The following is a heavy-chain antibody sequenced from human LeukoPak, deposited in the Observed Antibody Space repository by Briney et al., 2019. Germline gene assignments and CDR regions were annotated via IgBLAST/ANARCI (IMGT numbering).Heavy chain of an antibody. CDR1: GFTFSAYA. CDR3: AKESGKFDY. V-gene: IGHV3-43*02. CDR2: ISGDGVST. Sequence: GGSLRLSCEASGFTFSAYAMTWVRQAPGKGLEWVSLISGDGVSTFYADSVKGRFSISRDNSKNSLYLEMTSLRTEDAAMYYCAKESGKFDYWGQGTLVAVSS. J-gene: IGHJ4*02.